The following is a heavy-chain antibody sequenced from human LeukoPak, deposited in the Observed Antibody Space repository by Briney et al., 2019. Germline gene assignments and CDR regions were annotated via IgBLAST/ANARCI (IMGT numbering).Heavy chain of an antibody. CDR1: GFTFSTYW. J-gene: IGHJ4*02. Sequence: GRSLRLSCAASGFTFSTYWMSWVRQAPGKGLEWVSAISGSGGSTYYADSVKGRFTISRDNSKNTLYLQMNSLRAEDTAVYYCAGGLPAAAFPFDYWGQGTLVTVSS. CDR3: AGGLPAAAFPFDY. V-gene: IGHV3-23*01. D-gene: IGHD2-2*01. CDR2: ISGSGGST.